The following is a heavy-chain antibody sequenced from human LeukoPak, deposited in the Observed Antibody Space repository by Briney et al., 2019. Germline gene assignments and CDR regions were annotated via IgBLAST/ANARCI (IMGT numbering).Heavy chain of an antibody. CDR3: ATGPQVATIPLFDY. CDR1: GYTLTELS. D-gene: IGHD5-12*01. V-gene: IGHV1-24*01. CDR2: FDPEDGET. Sequence: GASVKVSCKVSGYTLTELSMHWVRQAPGKGLEWMGGFDPEDGETIYAQKFQGRVTMTEDTSTDTAYMELSSLRSEDTAVYYCATGPQVATIPLFDYWSQGTLVTVSS. J-gene: IGHJ4*02.